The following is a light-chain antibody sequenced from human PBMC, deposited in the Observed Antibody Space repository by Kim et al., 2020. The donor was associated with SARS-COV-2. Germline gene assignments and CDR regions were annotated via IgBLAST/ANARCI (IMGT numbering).Light chain of an antibody. CDR3: NSRDSSGNHWV. V-gene: IGLV3-19*01. CDR1: SLRSYD. CDR2: GKN. J-gene: IGLJ3*02. Sequence: AQGQTVRITCQGDSLRSYDASWYQQKPGPAPVLVIYGKNNRPSGIPDRFSGSSSGNTASLTITGAQAEDEADYYCNSRDSSGNHWVFGGGTQLTVL.